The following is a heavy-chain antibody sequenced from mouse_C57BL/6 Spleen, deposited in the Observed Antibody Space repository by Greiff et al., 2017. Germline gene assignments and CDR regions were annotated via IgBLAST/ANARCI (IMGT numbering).Heavy chain of an antibody. Sequence: QVQLKQSGAELVKPGASVKISCKASGYAFSSYWMNWVKQRPGKGLEWIGQIYPGDGDTNYNGKFKGKATLTADKSSSTAYMQLSSLTSEDSAVYFCARRPSSYGYFDVWGTGTTVTVSS. V-gene: IGHV1-80*01. D-gene: IGHD2-10*02. CDR1: GYAFSSYW. CDR3: ARRPSSYGYFDV. J-gene: IGHJ1*03. CDR2: IYPGDGDT.